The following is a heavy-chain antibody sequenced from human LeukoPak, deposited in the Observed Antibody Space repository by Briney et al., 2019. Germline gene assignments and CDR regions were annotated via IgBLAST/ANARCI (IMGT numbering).Heavy chain of an antibody. D-gene: IGHD3-10*01. CDR2: ISGSGGST. Sequence: GGSLRLSCAASGFTFSSYAMSWVRQAPWKGLEWVSAISGSGGSTYYADSVKGRFTISRDNSKNTLYLQMNSLRAEDTAVYYCAKDSVLLWFGESYFDYWGQGTLVTVSS. V-gene: IGHV3-23*01. J-gene: IGHJ4*02. CDR3: AKDSVLLWFGESYFDY. CDR1: GFTFSSYA.